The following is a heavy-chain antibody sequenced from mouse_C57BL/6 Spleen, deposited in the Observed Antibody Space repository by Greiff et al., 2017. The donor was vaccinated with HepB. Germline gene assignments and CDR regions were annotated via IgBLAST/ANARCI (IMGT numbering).Heavy chain of an antibody. J-gene: IGHJ2*01. V-gene: IGHV1-19*01. D-gene: IGHD4-1*01. CDR3: ARSGLTGTLYYFDY. Sequence: EVQVVESGPVLVKPGASVKMSCKASGYTFTDYYMNWVKQSHGKSLEWIGVINPYNGGTSYNQKFKGKATLTVDKSSSTAYMELNSLTSEDSAVYYCARSGLTGTLYYFDYWGQGTTLTVSS. CDR1: GYTFTDYY. CDR2: INPYNGGT.